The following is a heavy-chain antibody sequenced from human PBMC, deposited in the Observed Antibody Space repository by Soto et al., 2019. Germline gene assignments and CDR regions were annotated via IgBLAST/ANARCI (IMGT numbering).Heavy chain of an antibody. CDR3: VRDKRSSIAARGFDP. V-gene: IGHV4-31*03. CDR2: IYYSGST. J-gene: IGHJ5*02. Sequence: QVQLQESGPGLVKPSQTLSLTCTVSGGSISSGGYYWSWIRQHPGKGLEWIGYIYYSGSTYYNPSLKSRVTISVDTSKNQFSLKLSSVTAADTAVYYCVRDKRSSIAARGFDPWGQGTLVTVSS. D-gene: IGHD6-6*01. CDR1: GGSISSGGYY.